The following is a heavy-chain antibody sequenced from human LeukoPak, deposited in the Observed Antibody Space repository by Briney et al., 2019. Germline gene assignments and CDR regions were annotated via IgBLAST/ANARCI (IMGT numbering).Heavy chain of an antibody. CDR3: ASLGTLRS. Sequence: SETLSLTCTVSGGSVSSSSYYWGWIRQPPGKGLEWIGSISYSGNNYNNPSLKSRVSISIDTSKNQFSVKLTSVTAADTAMYYCASLGTLRSWGQETLVTVSS. V-gene: IGHV4-39*01. D-gene: IGHD7-27*01. J-gene: IGHJ5*02. CDR1: GGSVSSSSYY. CDR2: ISYSGNN.